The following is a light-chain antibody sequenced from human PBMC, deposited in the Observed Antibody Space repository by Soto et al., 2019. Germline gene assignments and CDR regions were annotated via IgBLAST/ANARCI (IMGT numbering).Light chain of an antibody. V-gene: IGLV1-40*01. CDR2: RTD. CDR1: SSNIGAGYD. Sequence: QSVLTQPPSVSGAPGQRVTISCTGSSSNIGAGYDVHWYQQLPGTAPKLLIYRTDQRPAGIPDRFSGSKSGTSASLDISGLQSDDEADYYCTAWDGSLDGRVFGGGTKLTVL. CDR3: TAWDGSLDGRV. J-gene: IGLJ3*02.